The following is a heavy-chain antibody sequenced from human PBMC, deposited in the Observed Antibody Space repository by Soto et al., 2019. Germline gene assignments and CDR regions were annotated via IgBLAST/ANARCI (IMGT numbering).Heavy chain of an antibody. D-gene: IGHD3-3*02. Sequence: QVQLVESGGGVVQPGRSLRLSCAASGFTFSSYGMHWVRQAPGKGLEWVAVISYDGSNKYYADSVKGRFTISRDTSKNTLYLQMNSLRAEDTAVYYCAGGFSNYYGMDVWGQGNTVTVSS. J-gene: IGHJ6*02. V-gene: IGHV3-30*03. CDR2: ISYDGSNK. CDR3: AGGFSNYYGMDV. CDR1: GFTFSSYG.